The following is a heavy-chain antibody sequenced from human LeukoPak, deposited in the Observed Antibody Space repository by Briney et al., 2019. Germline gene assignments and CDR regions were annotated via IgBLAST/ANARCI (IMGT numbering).Heavy chain of an antibody. D-gene: IGHD3-22*01. Sequence: SETLSLTCTVSGGSIRSDYWSWIRQPPGKGLEWVGYTHYSGSPNYNPSLKSRVTISVDTSKNQFSLKLSSVTAADTAVYYCAREGDYYDTSGTLDYWGQGTLVTVSS. CDR2: THYSGSP. V-gene: IGHV4-59*12. J-gene: IGHJ4*02. CDR3: AREGDYYDTSGTLDY. CDR1: GGSIRSDY.